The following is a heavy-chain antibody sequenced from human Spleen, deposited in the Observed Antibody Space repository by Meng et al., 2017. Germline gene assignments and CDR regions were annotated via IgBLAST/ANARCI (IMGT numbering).Heavy chain of an antibody. Sequence: QVQLQQWGAGLLKPSEALSLTCAVFGGSFSGYYWSWIRQPPGKELEWIGEISHRGNTKYNPSLKSRVTISVDKSKNQFSLRLTSVTAADTAVYYCARDPPFDSWGQGTLVTVSS. J-gene: IGHJ4*02. CDR1: GGSFSGYY. V-gene: IGHV4-34*01. CDR3: ARDPPFDS. CDR2: ISHRGNT.